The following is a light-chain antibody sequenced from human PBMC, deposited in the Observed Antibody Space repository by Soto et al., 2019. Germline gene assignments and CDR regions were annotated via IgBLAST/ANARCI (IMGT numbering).Light chain of an antibody. CDR3: QQYCSSPNT. J-gene: IGKJ2*01. CDR1: QSVSSRW. Sequence: EIVLTQSPGTLSLSPGEGATLSCRASQSVSSRWLVWYQQKPGQAPMLLIYGASSTATGIPDRFSGSGSGTDFTLTISRLEPEDFAVYYCQQYCSSPNTVGQGTKVEMK. V-gene: IGKV3-20*01. CDR2: GAS.